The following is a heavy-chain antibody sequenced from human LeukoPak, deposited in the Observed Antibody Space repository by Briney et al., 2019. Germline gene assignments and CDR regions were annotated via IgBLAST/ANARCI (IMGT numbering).Heavy chain of an antibody. CDR3: ATTFGGWYQGPSDY. D-gene: IGHD6-19*01. Sequence: PGGSLRLSCAASGFIFSSYWMNWVRQAPGKGLEWVANIKQDGSEKYYVDSVKGRFTISRDNAKNSLYLQMNSLRADDTAKYYCATTFGGWYQGPSDYWGQGTLVTVSS. CDR1: GFIFSSYW. CDR2: IKQDGSEK. V-gene: IGHV3-7*03. J-gene: IGHJ4*02.